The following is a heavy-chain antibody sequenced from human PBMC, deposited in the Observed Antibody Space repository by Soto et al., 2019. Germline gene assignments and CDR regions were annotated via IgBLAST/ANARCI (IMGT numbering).Heavy chain of an antibody. V-gene: IGHV3-53*01. Sequence: VQLQESGPGLVKPSGTLSVTCAVSGGSISSSDWWTWVRQAPGKGLEWVSALSASGLPFYAAPVQGRFTISRDDAKNTLYLEMNSLRVEDTAVYYCVRDSETSSSWSLDFWGQGTLVTVSS. CDR3: VRDSETSSSWSLDF. D-gene: IGHD3-22*01. CDR2: LSASGLP. CDR1: GGSISSSDW. J-gene: IGHJ4*02.